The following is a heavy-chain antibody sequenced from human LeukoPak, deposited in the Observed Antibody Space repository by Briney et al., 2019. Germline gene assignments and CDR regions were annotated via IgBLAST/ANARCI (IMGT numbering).Heavy chain of an antibody. J-gene: IGHJ4*02. Sequence: ASVKVSCKASGYTLTSYYMHWVRQAPGQGLEWMGWINPNTGDTSFAQKFRGRVTLTRDTSISTAYMELSRLKSDDTAVYYCARLFNYYDNSGYYQYYFDYWGQGTLVTVSS. CDR3: ARLFNYYDNSGYYQYYFDY. V-gene: IGHV1-2*02. CDR2: INPNTGDT. CDR1: GYTLTSYY. D-gene: IGHD3-22*01.